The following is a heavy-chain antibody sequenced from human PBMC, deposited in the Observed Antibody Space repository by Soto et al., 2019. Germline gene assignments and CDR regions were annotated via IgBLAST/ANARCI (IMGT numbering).Heavy chain of an antibody. V-gene: IGHV4-34*01. CDR2: INHSGST. D-gene: IGHD6-13*01. Sequence: PSETLSLTCAVYGGSFSGYYWSWIRQPPGKGLEWIGEINHSGSTNYNPPLKSRVTISVDTSKNQFSLKLSSVTAADTAVYYCARGTAPAADAYDYWGQGTLVTVSS. CDR3: ARGTAPAADAYDY. CDR1: GGSFSGYY. J-gene: IGHJ4*02.